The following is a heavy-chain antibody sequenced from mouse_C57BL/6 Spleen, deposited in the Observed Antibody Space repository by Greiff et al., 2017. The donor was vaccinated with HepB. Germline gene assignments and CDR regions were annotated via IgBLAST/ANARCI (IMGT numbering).Heavy chain of an antibody. J-gene: IGHJ2*01. V-gene: IGHV8-8*01. Sequence: QVTLKVSGPGILQPSQTLSLTCSFSGFSLSTFGMGVGWIRQPSGQGLEWLAHIWWDDDKYYNPALKSRLTISKDTSKNQVFLKIANVDTADTATYYCARIPHYYGSSYHYFDYWGQGTTLTVSS. CDR3: ARIPHYYGSSYHYFDY. CDR1: GFSLSTFGMG. CDR2: IWWDDDK. D-gene: IGHD1-1*01.